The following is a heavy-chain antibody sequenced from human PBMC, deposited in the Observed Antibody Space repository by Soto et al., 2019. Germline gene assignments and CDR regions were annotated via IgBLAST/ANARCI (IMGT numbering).Heavy chain of an antibody. D-gene: IGHD5-18*01. J-gene: IGHJ6*02. CDR1: GFTFSSYW. CDR3: ARDPGTIKLWMLYYYYGMDV. Sequence: LRLSCAASGFTFSSYWMHWVRQAPGKGLVWVSRINSDGSSTSYADSVKGRFTISRDNAKNTLYLQMNSLRAEDTAVYYCARDPGTIKLWMLYYYYGMDVWGQGTTVTVSS. V-gene: IGHV3-74*01. CDR2: INSDGSST.